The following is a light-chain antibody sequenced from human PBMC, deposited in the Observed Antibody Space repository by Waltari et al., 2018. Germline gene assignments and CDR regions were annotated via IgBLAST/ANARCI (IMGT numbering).Light chain of an antibody. Sequence: QSALTQPASVSGSPGQPTTISCTGTSSDVGGYNYVSWYQQHPGKAPKLMIYDVSNRPSGVSNRFSGSKSGNTASLTISGLQAEDEADYYCSSYTSSSTLDVFGGGTKLTVL. V-gene: IGLV2-14*03. CDR1: SSDVGGYNY. CDR3: SSYTSSSTLDV. CDR2: DVS. J-gene: IGLJ2*01.